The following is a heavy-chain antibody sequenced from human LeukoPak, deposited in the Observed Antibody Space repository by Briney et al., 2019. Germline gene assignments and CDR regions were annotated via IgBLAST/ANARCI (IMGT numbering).Heavy chain of an antibody. CDR3: ARVISSVELRYFDWLAPNYYYYYMDV. Sequence: SETLSLTCTVSSGSISTSNYYWGWVRQPPGTALEWIGNIFYSGSTYYNPSLKSRVTISLDTSRNQFSLKLSSVTAADTAVYYCARVISSVELRYFDWLAPNYYYYYMDVWRKGTTVTICS. V-gene: IGHV4-39*01. D-gene: IGHD3-9*01. CDR2: IFYSGST. CDR1: SGSISTSNYY. J-gene: IGHJ6*03.